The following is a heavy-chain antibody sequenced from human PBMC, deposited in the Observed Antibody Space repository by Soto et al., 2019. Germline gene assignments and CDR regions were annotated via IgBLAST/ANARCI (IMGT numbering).Heavy chain of an antibody. Sequence: SETLSLTCTVSGGSISSYYWSWIRQPPGKGLEWIGYIYYSGSTNYNPSLKSRVTISVDTSKNQFSLKLRYVTAADTAVYYCARRGWQVEDFQHWGQGTLVTVSS. D-gene: IGHD2-15*01. CDR1: GGSISSYY. V-gene: IGHV4-59*01. J-gene: IGHJ1*01. CDR3: ARRGWQVEDFQH. CDR2: IYYSGST.